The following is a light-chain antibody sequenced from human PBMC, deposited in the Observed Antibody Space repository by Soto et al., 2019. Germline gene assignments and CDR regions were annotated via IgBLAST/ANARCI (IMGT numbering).Light chain of an antibody. CDR3: CSYTSRNTYV. J-gene: IGLJ1*01. V-gene: IGLV2-14*01. CDR1: SSDVGGNNF. CDR2: DVS. Sequence: QSVLTQPAPVSGSPGQSLTISCTGTSSDVGGNNFVSWYQHHPGRAPKVIISDVSHRPSGASNRFSGSKYGSTASLTISGLHAEHGADYYCCSYTSRNTYVFGSGSKVTGL.